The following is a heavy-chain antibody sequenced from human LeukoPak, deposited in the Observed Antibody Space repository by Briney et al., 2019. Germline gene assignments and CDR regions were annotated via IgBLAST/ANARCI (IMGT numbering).Heavy chain of an antibody. V-gene: IGHV4-4*07. CDR1: DGSISTNY. Sequence: SETLSLTCTVSDGSISTNYWSWIRQPAGKGLEWIGRIYTSVSTNYNPSLKSRVTMSVDTSTNQFSLKLSSVTAADTAVYYCARDKGTSAGYYYYYMDVWGKGTTVTVSS. D-gene: IGHD6-13*01. CDR2: IYTSVST. J-gene: IGHJ6*03. CDR3: ARDKGTSAGYYYYYMDV.